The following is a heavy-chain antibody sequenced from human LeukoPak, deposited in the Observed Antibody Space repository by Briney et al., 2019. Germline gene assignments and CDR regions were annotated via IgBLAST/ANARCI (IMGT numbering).Heavy chain of an antibody. CDR1: GGSISSGGYY. Sequence: SQTLSLTCTVSGGSISSGGYYWSWIRQHPGKGLEWIGYIYYSGSTYYNPSLKSRVTISVDTSKDQFSLKLSSVTAADTAVYYCAIDRSGYYHFDYWGQGTLVTVSS. J-gene: IGHJ4*02. CDR2: IYYSGST. D-gene: IGHD3-22*01. CDR3: AIDRSGYYHFDY. V-gene: IGHV4-31*03.